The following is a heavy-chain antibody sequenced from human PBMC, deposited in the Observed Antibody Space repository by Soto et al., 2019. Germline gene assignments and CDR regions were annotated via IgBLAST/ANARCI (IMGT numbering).Heavy chain of an antibody. CDR2: ISSSGSTI. J-gene: IGHJ6*02. CDR1: GFTFSDYY. CDR3: ARAIDNDFWPRVAAFDI. V-gene: IGHV3-11*01. Sequence: PGGSLRLSCAASGFTFSDYYMSWIRQAPGKGLEWVSYISSSGSTIYYADSVKGRFTISRDNAKNSLYLQMNSLRAEDTAVYYCARAIDNDFWPRVAAFDIRAQRTTVTGSS. D-gene: IGHD3-3*01.